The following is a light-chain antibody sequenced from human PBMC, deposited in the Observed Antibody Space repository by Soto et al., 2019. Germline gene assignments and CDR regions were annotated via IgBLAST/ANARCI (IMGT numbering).Light chain of an antibody. V-gene: IGKV1-9*01. Sequence: IQLTQSPSSLSASLGDRVTLTCRASQGIATYLAWYQQKPGKAPKLLIYDASTLQSGVSSRFSGSGSGTDFTLTISSLQPEDFATYYCQQLKSYPRTFGGGTKVEIK. CDR1: QGIATY. J-gene: IGKJ4*01. CDR2: DAS. CDR3: QQLKSYPRT.